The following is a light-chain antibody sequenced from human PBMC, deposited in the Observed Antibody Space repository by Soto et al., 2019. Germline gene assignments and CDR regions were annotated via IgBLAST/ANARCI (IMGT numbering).Light chain of an antibody. V-gene: IGKV1-33*01. Sequence: DIQVTQSTSSLSASVGDRVTITCHASQDISNYLNWYQQKPGKAPKLLIYDASNLETGVPSRFSGSGSGTDFTFTISSLQPEDIATYYCQQYDNLPRVTFGGGTKVDIK. CDR1: QDISNY. J-gene: IGKJ4*01. CDR2: DAS. CDR3: QQYDNLPRVT.